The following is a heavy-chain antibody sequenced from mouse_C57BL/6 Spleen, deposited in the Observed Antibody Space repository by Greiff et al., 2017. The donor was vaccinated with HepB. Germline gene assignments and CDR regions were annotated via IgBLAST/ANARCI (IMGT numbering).Heavy chain of an antibody. CDR1: GYSFTDYN. CDR2: INPNYGTT. D-gene: IGHD1-1*01. Sequence: EVQLVESGPELVKPGASVKISCKASGYSFTDYNMNWVKQSNGKSLEWIGVINPNYGTTSYNQKFKGKATLTVDQSSSTAYMQLNSLTSEDSAVYYCARPNYYGSSYDYAMDYWGQGTSVTVSS. CDR3: ARPNYYGSSYDYAMDY. J-gene: IGHJ4*01. V-gene: IGHV1-39*01.